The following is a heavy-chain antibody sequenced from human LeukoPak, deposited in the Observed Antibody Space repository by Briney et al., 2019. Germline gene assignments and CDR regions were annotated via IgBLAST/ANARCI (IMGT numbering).Heavy chain of an antibody. V-gene: IGHV4-39*01. J-gene: IGHJ4*02. CDR1: GGSISSSSYY. Sequence: NASETLSLTCTVSGGSISSSSYYWGWIRQPPGKGLEWIGSIYYSGSTYYNPSLKSRVTISVDTSKNQFSLKLSSVTAADTAVYYCARRKSYYYDTESDYWGQGTLVTVSS. CDR2: IYYSGST. D-gene: IGHD3-22*01. CDR3: ARRKSYYYDTESDY.